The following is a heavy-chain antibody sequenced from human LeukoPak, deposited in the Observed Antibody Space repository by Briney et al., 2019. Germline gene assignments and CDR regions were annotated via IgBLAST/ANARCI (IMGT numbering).Heavy chain of an antibody. Sequence: GGSLRLPCAASGFTFSNYAMSWVRQAPGKGLECVSAITGSGSNTYYADSVKGRFTISRDNAKNSLYLQMNGLRAEDTAVYYCAGYSSNERDYYYGMDVWGQGTTVTVSS. CDR3: AGYSSNERDYYYGMDV. V-gene: IGHV3-23*01. D-gene: IGHD6-13*01. CDR2: ITGSGSNT. J-gene: IGHJ6*02. CDR1: GFTFSNYA.